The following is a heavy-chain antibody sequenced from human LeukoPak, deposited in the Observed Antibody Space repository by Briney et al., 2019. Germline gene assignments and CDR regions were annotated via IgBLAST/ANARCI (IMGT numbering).Heavy chain of an antibody. Sequence: PSETLSLTCAVYGGSFSGYYWNWIRQPPGKGLEWIGEINHSGSTNQNPSLKSRVTISVDTSKNQFSLKLSPATAADTAVYYCARGPYDILTGYYSRNDYWGQGTLVTVSS. J-gene: IGHJ4*02. CDR1: GGSFSGYY. D-gene: IGHD3-9*01. V-gene: IGHV4-34*01. CDR2: INHSGST. CDR3: ARGPYDILTGYYSRNDY.